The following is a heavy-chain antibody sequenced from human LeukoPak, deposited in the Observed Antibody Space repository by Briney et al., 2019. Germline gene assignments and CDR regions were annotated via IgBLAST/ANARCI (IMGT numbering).Heavy chain of an antibody. CDR2: INPSGGST. J-gene: IGHJ1*01. CDR3: ARAGFEFGYFQH. CDR1: GYTFTIYY. Sequence: GASVKVSCKASGYTFTIYYMHWVRQAPGQGLEWMGIINPSGGSTSYAQKFQGRVTMTRDTSTSTVYMELSSLRSEDTAVYYCARAGFEFGYFQHWGQGTLVTVSS. D-gene: IGHD3-10*01. V-gene: IGHV1-46*01.